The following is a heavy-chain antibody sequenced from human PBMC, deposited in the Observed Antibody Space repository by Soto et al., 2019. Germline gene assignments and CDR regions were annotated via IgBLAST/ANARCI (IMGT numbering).Heavy chain of an antibody. D-gene: IGHD3-22*01. V-gene: IGHV4-31*03. J-gene: IGHJ4*02. Sequence: QVQLQESGPGLVKPSQTLSLTCTVSGASITSGGYYWSWIRQHPGKGLEWIGYIYYSGSTYYNPSLKSRVTISVDTSKNQFSLKLSSVTAADTAVYYCARSGLYDSSGYYFDYCGQGTLVTVSS. CDR3: ARSGLYDSSGYYFDY. CDR2: IYYSGST. CDR1: GASITSGGYY.